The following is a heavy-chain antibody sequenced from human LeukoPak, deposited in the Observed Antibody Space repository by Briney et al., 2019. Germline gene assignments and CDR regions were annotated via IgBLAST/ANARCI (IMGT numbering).Heavy chain of an antibody. CDR3: AKGREWELLGN. J-gene: IGHJ4*02. CDR2: ISGSGGST. CDR1: GFTFSSYA. Sequence: GGSLRLSCAASGFTFSSYAMSWVRQAPGKGLEWVSAISGSGGSTYYADSVKGRSTISRDNSKNTLYLQMNSLRAEDTAVYYCAKGREWELLGNWGQGTLVTVSS. D-gene: IGHD1-26*01. V-gene: IGHV3-23*01.